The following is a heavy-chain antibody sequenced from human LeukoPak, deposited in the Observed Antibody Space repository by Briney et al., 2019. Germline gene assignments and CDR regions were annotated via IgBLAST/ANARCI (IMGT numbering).Heavy chain of an antibody. CDR3: ARQYSGSYHDAFDI. CDR1: GGSISSGSYY. CDR2: IYTSGST. V-gene: IGHV4-61*02. D-gene: IGHD1-26*01. J-gene: IGHJ3*02. Sequence: TLCFICSVFGGSISSGSYYWSWIRQPAGKGLEWIGRIYTSGSTNYNPSLKSRVTISVDTSKNQFSLKLSSVTAADTAVYYCARQYSGSYHDAFDIWGQGTMVTVSS.